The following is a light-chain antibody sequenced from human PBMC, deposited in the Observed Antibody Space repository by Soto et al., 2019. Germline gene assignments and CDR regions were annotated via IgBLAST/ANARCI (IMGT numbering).Light chain of an antibody. CDR3: CSYAGSYTWV. V-gene: IGLV2-11*01. CDR2: DVN. J-gene: IGLJ3*02. Sequence: QSALTQPRSVSGSPGQSVTISCTGTSSDVGRYNYVSWYQGHPGKAPKVMTNDVNKRPSGVPDRFSGSKSGNTASLTISGLQADDEADYYCCSYAGSYTWVFGGGTKLTVL. CDR1: SSDVGRYNY.